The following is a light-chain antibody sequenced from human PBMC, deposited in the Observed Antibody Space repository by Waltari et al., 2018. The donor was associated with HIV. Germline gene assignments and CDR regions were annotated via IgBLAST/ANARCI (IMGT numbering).Light chain of an antibody. CDR2: NVS. Sequence: QSALTQSTSVSGSPGQSITISCTGTSSDVGGYNYVSWYQQHPGKAPKLVIYNVSNRPSGVSTRFSGSKSGNTASLTISGLQAEDEAEYYCSSYTSSNTVIFGGGTRVTVL. J-gene: IGLJ2*01. CDR3: SSYTSSNTVI. V-gene: IGLV2-14*01. CDR1: SSDVGGYNY.